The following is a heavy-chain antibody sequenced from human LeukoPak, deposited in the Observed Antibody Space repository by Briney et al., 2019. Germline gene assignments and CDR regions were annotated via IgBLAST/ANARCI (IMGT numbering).Heavy chain of an antibody. CDR1: GFTFSSYS. Sequence: GGSLRLSCAASGFTFSSYSMNWVRQAPGKGLEWVSSISSSSSYIYYADSVKGRFTISRDNAKNSLYLQMDSLRAEDTAVYYCASYWGGSGSYYTRTPYFDYWGQGTLVTVSS. CDR3: ASYWGGSGSYYTRTPYFDY. J-gene: IGHJ4*02. D-gene: IGHD3-10*01. CDR2: ISSSSSYI. V-gene: IGHV3-21*01.